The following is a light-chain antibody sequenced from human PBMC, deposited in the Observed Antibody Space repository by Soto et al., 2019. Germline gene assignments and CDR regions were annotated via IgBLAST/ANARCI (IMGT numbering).Light chain of an antibody. CDR2: GAS. J-gene: IGKJ2*01. Sequence: EIVMTQSPATLSVSPGERATLSCRASQSVSSNLAWYQQKPGQAPRLLIYGASTRATGIPARFSGSGSGTEFTHTISSLQSEDFAVYYCQQYNNWPPYTVGQGTKVDIK. CDR3: QQYNNWPPYT. CDR1: QSVSSN. V-gene: IGKV3-15*01.